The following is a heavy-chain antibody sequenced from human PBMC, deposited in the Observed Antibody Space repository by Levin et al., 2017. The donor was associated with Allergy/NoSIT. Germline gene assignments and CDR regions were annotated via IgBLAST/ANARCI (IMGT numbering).Heavy chain of an antibody. CDR3: ARDRKGRSSGDYVVKSVYYNYGMEV. CDR1: GGSFSGYY. Sequence: SETLSLTCAVYGGSFSGYYWSWIRQPPGKGLEWIGEINHSGSTNYNPSPKSRVTISVDTSKNQFSLKLSSVTAAATAVYYCARDRKGRSSGDYVVKSVYYNYGMEVWGQGTTVTVAS. V-gene: IGHV4-34*01. CDR2: INHSGST. J-gene: IGHJ6*02. D-gene: IGHD3-22*01.